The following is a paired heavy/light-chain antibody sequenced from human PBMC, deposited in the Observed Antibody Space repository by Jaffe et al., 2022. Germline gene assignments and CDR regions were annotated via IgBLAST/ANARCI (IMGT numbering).Light chain of an antibody. J-gene: IGKJ1*01. V-gene: IGKV3-20*01. CDR1: QSLSRTY. Sequence: EIVLTQSPGTLSLSPGERATLSCRASQSLSRTYLAWYQQKPGQAPRLLIYGVSSRAAGIPDRFSGSGSATDFTLTITRLEPEDFAVYYCQQYSSSPWTFGQGTKVEIK. CDR3: QQYSSSPWT. CDR2: GVS.
Heavy chain of an antibody. V-gene: IGHV3-23*01. Sequence: EVQLLESGGDLAQPGGSLRLSCAASGFTFSSYPMTWVRQAPGKGLEWVSAISDNPGITFYADSVKGRFIISRDNSKNTLYLQMNSLRVEDTAVYYCAKASRVSFARDGFDIWGQGTMVTVSS. J-gene: IGHJ3*02. CDR1: GFTFSSYP. D-gene: IGHD3-16*01. CDR3: AKASRVSFARDGFDI. CDR2: ISDNPGIT.